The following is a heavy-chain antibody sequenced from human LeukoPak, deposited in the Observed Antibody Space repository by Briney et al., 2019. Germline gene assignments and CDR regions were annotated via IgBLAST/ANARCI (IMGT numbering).Heavy chain of an antibody. V-gene: IGHV3-30-3*02. CDR1: GFTFSSYA. J-gene: IGHJ4*02. CDR3: AKSQLEMSISFDS. Sequence: GRSLRLSCAASGFTFSSYAMHWVRQAPGKGLEWVAVISYDGSNKYYADSVKGRFTISRDNSKNTLYLQMNSLRAEDTAVYYCAKSQLEMSISFDSGARDP. CDR2: ISYDGSNK. D-gene: IGHD6-13*01.